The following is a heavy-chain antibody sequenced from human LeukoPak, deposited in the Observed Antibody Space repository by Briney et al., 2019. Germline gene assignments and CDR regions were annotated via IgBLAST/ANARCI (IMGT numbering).Heavy chain of an antibody. CDR1: GGTFSSYA. CDR3: ARTYYYDSSGYPQGVDY. CDR2: IIPILGIA. J-gene: IGHJ4*02. Sequence: SVKVSCKASGGTFSSYAISWVRQAPGQGLEWMGRIIPILGIANYAQKFQGRVTITADKSTSTAYMELSSLRSEDTAVYYCARTYYYDSSGYPQGVDYWGQGTLVTVSS. D-gene: IGHD3-22*01. V-gene: IGHV1-69*04.